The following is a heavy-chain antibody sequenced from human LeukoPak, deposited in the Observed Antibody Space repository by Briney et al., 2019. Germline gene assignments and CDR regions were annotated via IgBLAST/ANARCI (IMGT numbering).Heavy chain of an antibody. J-gene: IGHJ4*02. CDR2: ISYDGSNK. Sequence: GGSLRLSCAASGFTFSSSTMHWVRQAPGKGLEWVAVISYDGSNKYYADSVKGRFTISRDNSKNTLYLQMNSLRAEDTAVYYCAREGGQWLVSDYWGQGTLVTVSS. CDR3: AREGGQWLVSDY. V-gene: IGHV3-30*04. CDR1: GFTFSSST. D-gene: IGHD6-19*01.